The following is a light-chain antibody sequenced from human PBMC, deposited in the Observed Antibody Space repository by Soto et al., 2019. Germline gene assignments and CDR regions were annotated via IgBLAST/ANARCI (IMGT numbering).Light chain of an antibody. CDR3: LQDYNYPRT. V-gene: IGKV1-6*01. J-gene: IGKJ1*01. CDR2: AAS. CDR1: QDIRNE. Sequence: AIQMTQSPSSLSASVGDRVTITCRASQDIRNELGWYQQRPGKAPKLLIYAASTLQSAVPSRFSASGPGTDFTLTISSLQPEDFTTYYCLQDYNYPRTFGQGNKVDI.